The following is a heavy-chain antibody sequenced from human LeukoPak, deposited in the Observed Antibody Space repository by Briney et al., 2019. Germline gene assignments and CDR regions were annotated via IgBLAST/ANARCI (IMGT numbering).Heavy chain of an antibody. D-gene: IGHD3-16*01. V-gene: IGHV3-30*02. CDR2: IRYDGSNK. CDR1: GFTFSSYG. Sequence: GGSLRLSCAASGFTFSSYGMHWVRQAPGKGLEWVAFIRYDGSNKYYADSVKGRFTISRDNSKNTLYLQMNSLRAEDTAVYYCAEDGRNPLPAIMITFGGVNSPYYFDYWGQGTLVTVSS. J-gene: IGHJ4*02. CDR3: AEDGRNPLPAIMITFGGVNSPYYFDY.